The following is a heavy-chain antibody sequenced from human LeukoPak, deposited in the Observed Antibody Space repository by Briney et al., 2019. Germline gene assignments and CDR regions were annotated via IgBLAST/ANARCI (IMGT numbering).Heavy chain of an antibody. CDR2: IYTSGST. Sequence: PSETLSLTCTVSGGSISSYYWNWIRQPAGKGLEWIGHIYTSGSTTYNPSLKSRVTISVDTSKNQFSLKLSSVTAADTAVYYCAREVYYDSSGYYFRYFDYWGQGTLVTVSS. CDR1: GGSISSYY. V-gene: IGHV4-4*07. CDR3: AREVYYDSSGYYFRYFDY. D-gene: IGHD3-22*01. J-gene: IGHJ4*02.